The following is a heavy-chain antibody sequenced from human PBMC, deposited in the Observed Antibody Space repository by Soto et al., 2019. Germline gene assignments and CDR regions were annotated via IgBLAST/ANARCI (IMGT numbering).Heavy chain of an antibody. Sequence: QVHLVESGGGVVQPGRSLRLSCEGSGFSFSYYAMHWVRQAPGKGLKWVAIISYDGGNKYYADSVKGRLTISRDNSKSRLYLQMNSLRVEDTAVYYCVRDMYSNGSPHFEYWGQGTLVTVSS. CDR3: VRDMYSNGSPHFEY. CDR2: ISYDGGNK. J-gene: IGHJ4*02. CDR1: GFSFSYYA. V-gene: IGHV3-30-3*01. D-gene: IGHD4-4*01.